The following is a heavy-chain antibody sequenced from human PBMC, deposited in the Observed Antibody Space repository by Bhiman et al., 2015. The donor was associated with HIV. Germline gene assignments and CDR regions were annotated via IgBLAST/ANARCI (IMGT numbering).Heavy chain of an antibody. CDR2: ISYDGSNK. CDR3: ARGARSGWYQPFDY. J-gene: IGHJ4*02. Sequence: QVQLVESGGGVVQPGRSLRLSCAASGFTFSNYAMHWVRQAPGKGLEWVAVISYDGSNKYYADSVKGRFTISRDNSKNTLYLQMNSLRAEDTAVYYCARGARSGWYQPFDYWGQGTLVTVSS. CDR1: GFTFSNYA. V-gene: IGHV3-30-3*01. D-gene: IGHD6-19*01.